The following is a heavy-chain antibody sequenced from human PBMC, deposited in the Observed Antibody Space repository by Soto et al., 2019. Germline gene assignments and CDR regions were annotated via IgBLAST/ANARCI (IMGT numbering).Heavy chain of an antibody. CDR2: ISSTGRTI. CDR1: GFTFSNYY. Sequence: GGSLRLSCGASGFTFSNYYMSWIRQAPGKGLEWVSYISSTGRTIYYADSVKGRFTVSRDNAQNSLSLKLNSLRVEDTAVYYCARSYSSGWEFDYWGQGTQVTSPQ. J-gene: IGHJ4*02. V-gene: IGHV3-11*01. D-gene: IGHD6-19*01. CDR3: ARSYSSGWEFDY.